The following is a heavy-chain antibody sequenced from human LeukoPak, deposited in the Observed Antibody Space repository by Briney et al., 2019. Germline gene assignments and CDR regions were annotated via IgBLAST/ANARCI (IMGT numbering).Heavy chain of an antibody. D-gene: IGHD3-3*01. V-gene: IGHV4-34*01. CDR1: GGSFSGYY. CDR2: INHSGST. J-gene: IGHJ4*02. CDR3: AIARSTIFGVVLKYYFDY. Sequence: PSETLSLTCAVYGGSFSGYYWSWIRQPPGKGLEWIGEINHSGSTNYNPSLRSRVTISVDTSKNQFSLKLSSVTAADTAVYYCAIARSTIFGVVLKYYFDYWGQGTLVTVSS.